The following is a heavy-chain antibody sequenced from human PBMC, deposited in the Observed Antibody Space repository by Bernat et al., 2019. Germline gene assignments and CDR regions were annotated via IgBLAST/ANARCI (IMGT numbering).Heavy chain of an antibody. CDR3: ARRGGVTTDYYYMDV. D-gene: IGHD4-17*01. Sequence: QMQLEESGPGLVKPSETLSLNCSVSGGSISITSYYWAWIRQPPGEGLEWIGTVYYSGSTNYNPSLKSRATISVDTSKNQFSLNLRSVTAADTAVYYCARRGGVTTDYYYMDVWGKGTTVTVSS. J-gene: IGHJ6*03. V-gene: IGHV4-39*01. CDR2: VYYSGST. CDR1: GGSISITSYY.